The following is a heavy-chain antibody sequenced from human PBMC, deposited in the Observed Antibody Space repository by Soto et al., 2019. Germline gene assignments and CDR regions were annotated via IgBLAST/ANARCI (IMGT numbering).Heavy chain of an antibody. V-gene: IGHV3-48*01. CDR1: GFTFSSYS. D-gene: IGHD1-26*01. Sequence: EVQLVESGGDLVQPGGSLRLSCAAFGFTFSSYSMNWVRQAPGKGLEWLSYISGSSDTIFYADSVKGRFTISRDNARNSLYLQMNSLRVDDTALYYCVRDVMLLATGTGWFAPWGQGTLVTVSS. J-gene: IGHJ5*02. CDR2: ISGSSDTI. CDR3: VRDVMLLATGTGWFAP.